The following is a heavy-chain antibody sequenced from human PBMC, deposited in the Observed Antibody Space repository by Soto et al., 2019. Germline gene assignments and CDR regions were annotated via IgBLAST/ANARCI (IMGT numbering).Heavy chain of an antibody. J-gene: IGHJ6*02. Sequence: QVQLVESGVGVVQPGRSLRLSCASSGFTFSSYGIYWVRQAPGKGLECVAVISDDGSNRYYADSVKGRFTISRDNCKNTLCLHMSSLRVEDTAVFYCAKVGGLAGGNSYFDCGMDVWCQGTTVTVSS. V-gene: IGHV3-30*18. CDR2: ISDDGSNR. D-gene: IGHD1-1*01. CDR1: GFTFSSYG. CDR3: AKVGGLAGGNSYFDCGMDV.